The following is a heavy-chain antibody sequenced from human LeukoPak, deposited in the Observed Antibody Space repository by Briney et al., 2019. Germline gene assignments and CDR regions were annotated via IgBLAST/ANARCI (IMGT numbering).Heavy chain of an antibody. CDR1: GFTFSSYA. V-gene: IGHV3-23*01. J-gene: IGHJ4*02. CDR2: ISVSGGKT. Sequence: SGGSLRLSCAASGFTFSSYAMSWVRQAPRKGLECVSAISVSGGKTYYADSLKGRFTISRDNSKNTLYLQMNSLRAEDTAVYSCARGLGGIFGVVIIASPFFDYWGQGTLVTVSS. D-gene: IGHD3-3*01. CDR3: ARGLGGIFGVVIIASPFFDY.